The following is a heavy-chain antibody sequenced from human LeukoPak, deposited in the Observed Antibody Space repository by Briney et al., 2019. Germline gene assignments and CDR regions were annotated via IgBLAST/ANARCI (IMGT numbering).Heavy chain of an antibody. J-gene: IGHJ5*02. CDR1: GFTFSSYW. V-gene: IGHV3-7*01. CDR3: ARVGYFDWSDNWFDP. Sequence: GGSLRLSCAASGFTFSSYWMSWVRQAPGKGLQWVANIKQDGSEKYYVDSVKGRFTISRDNAKNSLYLQMNSLRAEDTAVYYCARVGYFDWSDNWFDPWGQRTLVTVSS. CDR2: IKQDGSEK. D-gene: IGHD3-9*01.